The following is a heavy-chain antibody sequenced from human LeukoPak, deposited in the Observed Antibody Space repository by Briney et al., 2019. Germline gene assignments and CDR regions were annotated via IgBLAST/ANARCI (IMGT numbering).Heavy chain of an antibody. CDR1: GFIFSSFG. CDR3: AKDCELGINWNPFDY. J-gene: IGHJ4*02. D-gene: IGHD1-20*01. Sequence: GGSLRLSCAASGFIFSSFGMHWVRQAPGKGLEWVAVISYDGSNKYYVDSVKGRFTISRDNSKNTLYLQMNSLRAEDTAVYYCAKDCELGINWNPFDYWGQGTLVTVSS. CDR2: ISYDGSNK. V-gene: IGHV3-30*18.